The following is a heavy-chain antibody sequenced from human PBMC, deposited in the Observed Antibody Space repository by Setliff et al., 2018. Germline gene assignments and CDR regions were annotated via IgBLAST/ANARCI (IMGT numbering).Heavy chain of an antibody. D-gene: IGHD5-12*01. Sequence: PGGSLRLSCAAPGFNFSIYTMTWVRQAPGKGLEWVSSIPSTGSRTDYADSVQGRFIISRDNSKNTLYLQMGSLRAEDMAVYYCARGRWLQFDAFDIWGQGTMVTVSS. J-gene: IGHJ3*02. V-gene: IGHV3-23*01. CDR2: IPSTGSRT. CDR1: GFNFSIYT. CDR3: ARGRWLQFDAFDI.